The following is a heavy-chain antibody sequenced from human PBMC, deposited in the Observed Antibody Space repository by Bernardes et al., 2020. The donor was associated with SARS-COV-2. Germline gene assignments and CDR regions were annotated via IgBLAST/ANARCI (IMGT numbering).Heavy chain of an antibody. CDR1: GYTFTSYG. V-gene: IGHV1-58*02. CDR3: ATPPNSGRWVDV. Sequence: SVKVSCKASGYTFTSYGISWVRQAPGQGLEWMGWIVVGIGKINYAQKFQERVTITSDMSTSTVYMELSSLRSEDTAVYYCATPPNSGRWVDVWGQGTTVTVSS. CDR2: IVVGIGKI. D-gene: IGHD1-26*01. J-gene: IGHJ6*02.